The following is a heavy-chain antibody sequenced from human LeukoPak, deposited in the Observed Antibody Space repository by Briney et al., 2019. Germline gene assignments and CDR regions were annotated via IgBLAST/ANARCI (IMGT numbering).Heavy chain of an antibody. CDR3: ARDTSSRWFRELEPSHFDY. CDR1: GYTFTSYG. D-gene: IGHD3-10*01. V-gene: IGHV1-18*01. CDR2: INAYNGNT. Sequence: ASVKVSCKASGYTFTSYGISWVRQAPGQGLEWMGWINAYNGNTNYAQKLQGRVTMTTDTSTSTAYMELRSLRSDDTAVYYCARDTSSRWFRELEPSHFDYWGQGTLVTVSS. J-gene: IGHJ4*02.